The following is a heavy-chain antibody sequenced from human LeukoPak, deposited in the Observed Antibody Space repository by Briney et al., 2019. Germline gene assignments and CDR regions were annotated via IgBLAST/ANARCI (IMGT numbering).Heavy chain of an antibody. Sequence: ASVKVSCKSSGYTFTSYDINWVRQATGQGLEWMGWLDSNSGNTGYAQKFQGRVTITRNTAINTAYMELSSLRSEDTAVYYCARGIVGATGPGYWGQGTLVTVSS. CDR2: LDSNSGNT. J-gene: IGHJ4*02. D-gene: IGHD1-26*01. CDR1: GYTFTSYD. CDR3: ARGIVGATGPGY. V-gene: IGHV1-8*03.